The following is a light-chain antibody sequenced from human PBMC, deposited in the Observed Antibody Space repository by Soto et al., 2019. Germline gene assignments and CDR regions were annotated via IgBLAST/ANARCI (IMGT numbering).Light chain of an antibody. CDR1: SSNIGSNY. V-gene: IGLV1-47*01. CDR2: RNN. Sequence: QLVLTQPPSASGTPGQRVTISCSGSSSNIGSNYVYWYQQLPGTAPKLLIYRNNQRPSGVPDRFSGSKSGTSASLAISGLRSEDDADDYCAAWDDSLSGLVFGTGTKLTVL. CDR3: AAWDDSLSGLV. J-gene: IGLJ1*01.